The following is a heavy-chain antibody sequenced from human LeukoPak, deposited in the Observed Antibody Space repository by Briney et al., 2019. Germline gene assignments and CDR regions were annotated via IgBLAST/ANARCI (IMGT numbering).Heavy chain of an antibody. J-gene: IGHJ4*02. CDR1: GGSISSYY. V-gene: IGHV4-59*01. D-gene: IGHD5-24*01. Sequence: PSETLSLTCTVSGGSISSYYWSWIRQPPGKGLEWIGYIYYSGSTNYNPSLKSRVTISVDTSKNQFSLKLSSVIAADTAVYYCAIQGYNSYFDYWGQGTLVTVSS. CDR2: IYYSGST. CDR3: AIQGYNSYFDY.